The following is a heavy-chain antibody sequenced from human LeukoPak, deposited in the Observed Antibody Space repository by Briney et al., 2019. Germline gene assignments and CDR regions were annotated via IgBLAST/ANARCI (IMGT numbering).Heavy chain of an antibody. D-gene: IGHD1-26*01. CDR2: ISGSSTYT. J-gene: IGHJ4*02. CDR1: GFTFSDYY. Sequence: GGSLRLSCASSGFTFSDYYMSWIRQAPGKGLEWVSHISGSSTYTNYADSVKGRFTIFRDNANNSLYLQMNSLTAEDTAVFYCARVGSRGYYFDYWGQGTLVSVSS. V-gene: IGHV3-11*06. CDR3: ARVGSRGYYFDY.